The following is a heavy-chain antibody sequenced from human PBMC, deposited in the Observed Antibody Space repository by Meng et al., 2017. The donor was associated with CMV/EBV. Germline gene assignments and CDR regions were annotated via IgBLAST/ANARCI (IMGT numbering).Heavy chain of an antibody. CDR2: INHSGST. J-gene: IGHJ5*02. V-gene: IGHV4-34*01. CDR3: ARGGNWFDP. Sequence: QLQLQRGGVTLLKPAVTLSPTGAVYGGSFSRYYWSWIRQPPGKWLEWIGEINHSGSTNYNPSLKSRVTISVDTSKNQFSLKLSSVTAADTAVYYCARGGNWFDPWGQGTLVTVSS. CDR1: GGSFSRYY.